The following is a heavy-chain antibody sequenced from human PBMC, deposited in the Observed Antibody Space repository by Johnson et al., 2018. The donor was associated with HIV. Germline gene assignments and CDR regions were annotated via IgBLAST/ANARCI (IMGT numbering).Heavy chain of an antibody. CDR3: AKNGARGDAFDI. Sequence: QVQLVESGGGLVQPGGSLRVSCAASGFKYAASGLAFSNYAVKWVSHTPGGDGGTSFADSVRGRFTISRDNSKNTLYLQMNSLRAEDTAVYYCAKNGARGDAFDIWGQGTMVTVSS. CDR1: GFKYA. D-gene: IGHD2-8*01. V-gene: IGHV3-NL1*01. J-gene: IGHJ3*02. CDR2: TPGGDGGT.